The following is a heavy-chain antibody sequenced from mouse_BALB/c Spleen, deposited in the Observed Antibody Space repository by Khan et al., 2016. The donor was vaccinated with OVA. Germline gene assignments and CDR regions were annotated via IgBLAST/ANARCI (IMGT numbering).Heavy chain of an antibody. CDR1: GYSITSEYA. J-gene: IGHJ3*01. CDR2: INYSGNT. Sequence: QLEESGPGLVKPSQSLSLTCTVTGYSITSEYAWNWIRQFPGNKLEWMGYINYSGNTRFNPSFKGRISITRDTSKNQFFLQLNSVTTEDTATYYCARKDYYDYDPFPYWGQGTLVTVSA. D-gene: IGHD2-4*01. CDR3: ARKDYYDYDPFPY. V-gene: IGHV3-2*02.